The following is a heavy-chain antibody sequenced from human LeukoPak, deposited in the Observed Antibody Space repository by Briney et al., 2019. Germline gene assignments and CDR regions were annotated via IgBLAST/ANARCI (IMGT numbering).Heavy chain of an antibody. CDR1: GGSISSYY. V-gene: IGHV4-59*01. J-gene: IGHJ3*02. D-gene: IGHD1-7*01. CDR2: IYYSGST. CDR3: ASSALELLGLAAFDI. Sequence: PSETLSLTCTVSGGSISSYYWSWIRQPPGKGLEWIGYIYYSGSTNYNPSLKSRATISVDTSKNQFSLKLSSVTAADTAVYYCASSALELLGLAAFDIWGQGTMVTVSS.